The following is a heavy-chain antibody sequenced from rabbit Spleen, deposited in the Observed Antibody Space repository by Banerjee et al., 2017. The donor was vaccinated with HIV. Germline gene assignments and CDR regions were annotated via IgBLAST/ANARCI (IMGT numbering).Heavy chain of an antibody. CDR1: GIDFSSSYW. Sequence: SLEESGGDLVKHGASLTLTCKASGIDFSSSYWICWVRQAPGKGLEWISCIDGSSSGFTYSATWAKGRFTISKTSSTTVDLKMTRLTAADTATYFCARDTSSSFSSYGMDLWGPGTLVTVS. CDR2: IDGSSSGFT. CDR3: ARDTSSSFSSYGMDL. V-gene: IGHV1S40*01. D-gene: IGHD1-1*01. J-gene: IGHJ6*01.